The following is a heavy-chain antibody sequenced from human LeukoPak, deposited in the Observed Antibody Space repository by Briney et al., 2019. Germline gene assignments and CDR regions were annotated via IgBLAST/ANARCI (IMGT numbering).Heavy chain of an antibody. D-gene: IGHD3-22*01. Sequence: SVKVSCKASGYTFTGYYMHWVRQAPGQGLEWMGGIIPIFGTANYAQKFQGRVTITADESTSTAYMELSSLRSEDTAVYYCARTKVYYDSSGEAALGGQLFDPWGQGTLVTVSS. CDR3: ARTKVYYDSSGEAALGGQLFDP. CDR1: GYTFTGYY. J-gene: IGHJ5*02. V-gene: IGHV1-69*13. CDR2: IIPIFGTA.